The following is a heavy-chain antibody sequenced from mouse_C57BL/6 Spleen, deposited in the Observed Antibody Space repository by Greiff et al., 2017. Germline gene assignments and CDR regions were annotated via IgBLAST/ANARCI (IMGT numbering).Heavy chain of an antibody. V-gene: IGHV5-17*01. D-gene: IGHD2-4*01. J-gene: IGHJ3*01. Sequence: EVKLQESGGGLVKPGGSLKLSCAASGFTFSDYGMHWVRQAPEKGLEWVAYISSGSSTIYYADTVKGRFTISRDNAKNTLFLQMTSLRSEDTAMYYCARGDYGAWFAYWGQGTLVTVSA. CDR1: GFTFSDYG. CDR3: ARGDYGAWFAY. CDR2: ISSGSSTI.